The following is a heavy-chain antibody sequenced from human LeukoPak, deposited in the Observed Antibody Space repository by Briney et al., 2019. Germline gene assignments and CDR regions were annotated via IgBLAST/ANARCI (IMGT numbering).Heavy chain of an antibody. V-gene: IGHV1-2*06. CDR3: ARSRAGATSSFDY. CDR1: GYTFTGYY. CDR2: INPNSGGT. Sequence: ASVKVSCKASGYTFTGYYMHWVRQAPGQGLEWMGRINPNSGGTNYAQKFQGRVTMTRDTSISTAYMELSRLRSDDTAVYYCARSRAGATSSFDYWGQGTLVTVSS. D-gene: IGHD1-26*01. J-gene: IGHJ4*02.